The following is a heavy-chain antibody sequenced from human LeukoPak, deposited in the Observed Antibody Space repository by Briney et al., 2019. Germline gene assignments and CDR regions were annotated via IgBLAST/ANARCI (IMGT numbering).Heavy chain of an antibody. CDR3: AARSGSYYWYFDL. D-gene: IGHD1-26*01. J-gene: IGHJ2*01. Sequence: PSETLSLTCTVSGGSISSGDYYWSWIRQPPGKGLEWIGYIYYSGSTYYNPSLKSRVTISVDTSKNQFSLKLSSVTAADTAVYYCAARSGSYYWYFDLWGRGTLVNVSS. CDR1: GGSISSGDYY. CDR2: IYYSGST. V-gene: IGHV4-30-4*01.